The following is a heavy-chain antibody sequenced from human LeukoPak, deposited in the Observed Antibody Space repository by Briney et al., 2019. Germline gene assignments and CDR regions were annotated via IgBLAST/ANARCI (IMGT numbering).Heavy chain of an antibody. CDR2: INPNSGGT. CDR1: GYTFTGYY. Sequence: ASVKVSCKASGYTFTGYYMHWVRQAPGQGLEWMGWINPNSGGTNYAQKFQGRVTMTRDTSISTAYMELSGLRSDDTAVYYCARDLGGADGIDYWGQGTLVTVSS. CDR3: ARDLGGADGIDY. V-gene: IGHV1-2*02. J-gene: IGHJ4*02. D-gene: IGHD3-16*01.